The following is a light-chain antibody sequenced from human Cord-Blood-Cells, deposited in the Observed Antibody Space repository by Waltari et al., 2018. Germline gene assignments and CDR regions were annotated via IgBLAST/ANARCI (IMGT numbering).Light chain of an antibody. Sequence: QSALTQPASVSGSPGQSISISCPGTSSHVGGYNYVSWYQQHPGKAPKLMIYDVSNQPSGVSNRVSGSKSGNTASLTISGLQAEDEADYYCSSYTSSSTWVFGGGTKLTVL. CDR1: SSHVGGYNY. J-gene: IGLJ3*02. V-gene: IGLV2-14*03. CDR3: SSYTSSSTWV. CDR2: DVS.